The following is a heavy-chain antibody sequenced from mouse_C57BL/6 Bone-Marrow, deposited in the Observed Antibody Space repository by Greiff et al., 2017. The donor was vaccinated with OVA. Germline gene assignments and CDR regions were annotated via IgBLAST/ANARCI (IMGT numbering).Heavy chain of an antibody. V-gene: IGHV5-16*01. CDR1: GFTFSDYY. CDR2: INYDGSST. D-gene: IGHD2-3*01. CDR3: ARVYDGYYAFAY. J-gene: IGHJ3*01. Sequence: EVMLVESEGGLVQPGSSMKLSCTASGFTFSDYYMAWVRQVPEKGLEWVANINYDGSSTYYLDSLKSRFIISRDNAKNILYLQMRSLKSEDTDTYYCARVYDGYYAFAYWGQGTLVTVSA.